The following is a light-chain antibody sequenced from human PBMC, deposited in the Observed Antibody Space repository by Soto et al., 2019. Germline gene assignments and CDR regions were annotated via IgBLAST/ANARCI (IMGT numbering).Light chain of an antibody. CDR2: DAS. J-gene: IGKJ4*02. CDR3: QQSYSTPLT. Sequence: AIQLTQSPSSLSASVGDRVTITCRASQGISSALAWYQQKPGKAPKFLIYDASNLESGVPSRFSGSGSGTDFTLTINSLQPEDFATYYCQQSYSTPLTFGGGTKVDI. V-gene: IGKV1-13*02. CDR1: QGISSA.